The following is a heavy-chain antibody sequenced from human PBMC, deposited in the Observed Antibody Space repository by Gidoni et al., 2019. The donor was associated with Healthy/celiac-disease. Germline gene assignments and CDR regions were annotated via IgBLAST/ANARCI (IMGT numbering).Heavy chain of an antibody. CDR1: GFPFSDYY. CDR2: ISTDVNVI. Sequence: QVQLVESGGGLVKPGGSLRLSCAASGFPFSDYYMSWHRQAPGKGLGWVSYISTDVNVIYYADSVKGRFTNSRDNAKNSLYLQMNSLGAEDTAVYYCAVSWYFDLWGRGTLVTVSS. CDR3: AVSWYFDL. J-gene: IGHJ2*01. V-gene: IGHV3-11*04.